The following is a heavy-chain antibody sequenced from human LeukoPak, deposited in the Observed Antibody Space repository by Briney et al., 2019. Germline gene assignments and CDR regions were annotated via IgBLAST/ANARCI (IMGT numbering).Heavy chain of an antibody. Sequence: SETLSLTCTVSGGSISSYYWSWIRQPPGKGLEWIGYIYYSGSTNYNPSLKSRVTISVDTSKDQFSLKLSSVTAADTAVYYCARDFDYWGQGTLVTVSS. CDR3: ARDFDY. J-gene: IGHJ4*02. CDR2: IYYSGST. V-gene: IGHV4-59*01. CDR1: GGSISSYY.